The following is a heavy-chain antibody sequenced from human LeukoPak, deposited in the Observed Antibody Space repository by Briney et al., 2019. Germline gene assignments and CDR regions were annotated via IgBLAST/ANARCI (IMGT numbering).Heavy chain of an antibody. CDR2: IYYSGST. CDR1: GGSISSSSYY. CDR3: ASNYYDSSGYYSGSDAFDI. D-gene: IGHD3-22*01. J-gene: IGHJ3*02. V-gene: IGHV4-39*01. Sequence: SETLSLTCTVSGGSISSSSYYWGWIRQPPGKGLEWIGSIYYSGSTYYNPSLKSRVTISVDTSKNQFSLKLSSVTAADTAVYYCASNYYDSSGYYSGSDAFDIWGQGTMVTVSS.